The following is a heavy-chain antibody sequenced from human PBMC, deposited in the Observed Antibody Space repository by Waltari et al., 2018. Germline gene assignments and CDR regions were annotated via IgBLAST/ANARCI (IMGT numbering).Heavy chain of an antibody. V-gene: IGHV3-74*01. CDR3: ARDLQWLDYYCYCGMDV. J-gene: IGHJ6*02. CDR2: INSDGGSA. D-gene: IGHD6-19*01. Sequence: EVQLVESGGGLVQPGGSLRLSCAASGFTFSSYWMHWVRQAPGKGLVWVSRINSDGGSAGYAVSVKGRFTISRDNAKNRLYLQMSSVRAEDTAVYYCARDLQWLDYYCYCGMDVWGQGP. CDR1: GFTFSSYW.